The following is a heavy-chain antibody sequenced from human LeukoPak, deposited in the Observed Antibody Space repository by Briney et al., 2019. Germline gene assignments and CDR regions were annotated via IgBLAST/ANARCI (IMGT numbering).Heavy chain of an antibody. J-gene: IGHJ4*02. D-gene: IGHD3-22*01. V-gene: IGHV3-30*04. CDR2: ISYDGSNK. CDR1: GFTFSSYA. CDR3: AILVYDSSAPDFDY. Sequence: GGSLRLSCAAPGFTFSSYAMHWVRQAPGKGLEWVAVISYDGSNKYYADSVKGRFTISRDNSKNTLYLQMNSLRAEDTAVYYCAILVYDSSAPDFDYWGQGTLVTVSS.